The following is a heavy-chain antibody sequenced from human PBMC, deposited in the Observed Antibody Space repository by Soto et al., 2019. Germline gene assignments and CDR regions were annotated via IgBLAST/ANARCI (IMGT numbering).Heavy chain of an antibody. CDR3: ARDQRWQELVWWFDP. CDR2: INPGGTTT. V-gene: IGHV1-46*03. J-gene: IGHJ5*02. CDR1: GYSFTSHY. D-gene: IGHD6-13*01. Sequence: QVQLVQSGAEVKKPGASVKVSCKASGYSFTSHYMHWVRQAPGQGLEWMGTINPGGTTTSYAQKFQDRVTMTRDKYTSTVYMELSSLTSEDTAVYYCARDQRWQELVWWFDPWGQGTLVTVSS.